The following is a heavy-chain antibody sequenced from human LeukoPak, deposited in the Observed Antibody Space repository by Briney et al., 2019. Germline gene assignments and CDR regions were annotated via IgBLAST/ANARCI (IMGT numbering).Heavy chain of an antibody. V-gene: IGHV3-30-3*01. CDR2: ISYDGSNK. Sequence: GGSLRLSCAASGFTFSSYAMHWVRQAPGKGLEWVAVISYDGSNKYYADSVKGRFTISRDNSKNTLYLQMNSLRAEDTAVYYCARGVYSSWQTVFCDHWGQGTLVTVSS. D-gene: IGHD6-13*01. CDR1: GFTFSSYA. J-gene: IGHJ4*02. CDR3: ARGVYSSWQTVFCDH.